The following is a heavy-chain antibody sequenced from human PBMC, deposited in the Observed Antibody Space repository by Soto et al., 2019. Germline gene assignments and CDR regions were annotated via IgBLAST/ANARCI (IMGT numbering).Heavy chain of an antibody. J-gene: IGHJ6*02. CDR2: ISYDGSNK. CDR3: ARWAPMVRGVIISVLYGMDV. CDR1: GFTFSSYA. V-gene: IGHV3-30-3*01. D-gene: IGHD3-10*01. Sequence: SGGSLRLSCAASGFTFSSYAMHWVRQAPGKGLERVAVISYDGSNKYYADSVKGRFTISRDNSKNTLYLQMNSLRAEDTAVYYCARWAPMVRGVIISVLYGMDVWGQGTTVTVSS.